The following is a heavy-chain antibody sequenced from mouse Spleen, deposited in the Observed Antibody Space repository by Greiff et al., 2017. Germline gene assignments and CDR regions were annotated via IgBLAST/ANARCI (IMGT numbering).Heavy chain of an antibody. D-gene: IGHD2-1*01. V-gene: IGHV5-4*01. CDR3: ARDRGDYGTHMDY. Sequence: EVMLVESGGGLVKPGGSLKLSCAASGFTFSSYAMSWVRQTPEKRLEWVATISDGGSYTYYPDNVKGRFTISRDNAKNNLYLQMSHLKSEDTAMYYCARDRGDYGTHMDYWGQGTSVTVSS. CDR1: GFTFSSYA. J-gene: IGHJ4*01. CDR2: ISDGGSYT.